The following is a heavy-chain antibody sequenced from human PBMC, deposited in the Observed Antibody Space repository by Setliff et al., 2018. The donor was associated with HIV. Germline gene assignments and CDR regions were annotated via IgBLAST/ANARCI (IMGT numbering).Heavy chain of an antibody. CDR3: ARGPQSQVDY. V-gene: IGHV7-4-1*02. Sequence: ASVKVSCKASGYTSTNYAINWVRQAPGQGLEWMGWINTDTGNPTYAQGFTGRFVFSLDTSVNPAYLQISSLKTEDSAGYYCARGPQSQVDYWGQGTLVTVSS. J-gene: IGHJ4*02. CDR2: INTDTGNP. CDR1: GYTSTNYA.